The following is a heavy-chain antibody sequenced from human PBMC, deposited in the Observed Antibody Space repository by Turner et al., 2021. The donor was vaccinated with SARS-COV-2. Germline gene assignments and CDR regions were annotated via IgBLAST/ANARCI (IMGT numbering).Heavy chain of an antibody. CDR1: GCSISSSSYY. J-gene: IGHJ5*02. D-gene: IGHD6-13*01. V-gene: IGHV4-39*01. CDR3: ARHWEVAAAAYLARFDP. Sequence: QLQLQESGPGLVKPSETLSLHCTVSGCSISSSSYYWGWIRQPPGKGLEWIGSIYYSGRTYYNPSLKSRVTISVDTSKNQFSLKLSSVTAADTAVYYCARHWEVAAAAYLARFDPWGQGTLVTVSS. CDR2: IYYSGRT.